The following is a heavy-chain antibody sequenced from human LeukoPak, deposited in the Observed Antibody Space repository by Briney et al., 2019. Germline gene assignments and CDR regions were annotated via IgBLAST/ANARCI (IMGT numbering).Heavy chain of an antibody. CDR1: GFTFNRYW. V-gene: IGHV3-74*01. J-gene: IGHJ6*02. CDR2: INSDGSIT. CDR3: ARGPPGYYNGMDV. Sequence: GGSLRLSCAASGFTFNRYWMHWVRQAPGKGLVWVSHINSDGSITSYAESVKGRFTVSRDNAKSTLYLQMDSLRAEDTAVYYCARGPPGYYNGMDVWGQGTTVSVSS.